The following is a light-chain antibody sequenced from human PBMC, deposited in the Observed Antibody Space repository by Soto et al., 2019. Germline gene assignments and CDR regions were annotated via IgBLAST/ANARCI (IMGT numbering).Light chain of an antibody. CDR3: CSYAGSAAVV. CDR1: SSDVGSYNH. V-gene: IGLV2-23*01. CDR2: DTT. Sequence: QSALTQPASVSGSPGQSITISCTGTSSDVGSYNHVSWYQQHPGRAPKLIIYDTTTRPSGVSNRFSGSKSGNTASVTVSGPQDEDEADSYFCSYAGSAAVVFGGGTKVTVL. J-gene: IGLJ2*01.